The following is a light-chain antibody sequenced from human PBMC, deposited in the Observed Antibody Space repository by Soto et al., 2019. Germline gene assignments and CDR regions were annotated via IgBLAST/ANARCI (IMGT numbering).Light chain of an antibody. Sequence: EIVLTQSPGTLSLSPGERATLSCRASQSVSTYLAWFQQKPGQAPSLLIYGASSRATGIPDRFSGSGSGTDFTLTIRRLEPEDFAVYYCQQYGSSPRFGQGTRLEIK. CDR1: QSVSTY. J-gene: IGKJ5*01. V-gene: IGKV3-20*01. CDR2: GAS. CDR3: QQYGSSPR.